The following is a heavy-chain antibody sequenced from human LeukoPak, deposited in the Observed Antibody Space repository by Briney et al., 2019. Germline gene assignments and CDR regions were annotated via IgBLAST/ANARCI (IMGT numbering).Heavy chain of an antibody. V-gene: IGHV4-59*01. J-gene: IGHJ6*02. CDR2: IYYSGNT. CDR3: AREGFGSGYFYGMDV. CDR1: GGSISSYY. Sequence: SETLSLTCTVSGGSISSYYWSWIRQPPGRGLEWIGNIYYSGNTNYNPSLESRVTISVDTSKTQFSLKLSSVTAADTAVYYCAREGFGSGYFYGMDVWGQGTTVTVSS. D-gene: IGHD3-3*01.